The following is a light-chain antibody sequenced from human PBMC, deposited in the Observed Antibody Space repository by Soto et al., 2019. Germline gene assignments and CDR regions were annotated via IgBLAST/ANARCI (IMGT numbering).Light chain of an antibody. CDR1: SSDVGGYDY. Sequence: QSALTQPASVSGSPGQSITISCTGTSSDVGGYDYVSWYQQHPGKAPKLMIYEVSNRPSGVSNRFSGSKSGNTASLTISGLQAEDEADYHCSSYPGSITLHVVFGGGTKVTVL. J-gene: IGLJ2*01. CDR3: SSYPGSITLHVV. CDR2: EVS. V-gene: IGLV2-14*01.